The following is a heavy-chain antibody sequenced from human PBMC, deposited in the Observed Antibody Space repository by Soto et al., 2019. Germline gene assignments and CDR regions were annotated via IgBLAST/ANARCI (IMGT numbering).Heavy chain of an antibody. V-gene: IGHV4-59*08. D-gene: IGHD3-10*01. CDR1: GGSISSYY. CDR3: ARHGGITLGGGVLTAFDI. CDR2: IYYSGST. J-gene: IGHJ3*02. Sequence: PSETLSLTCTVSGGSISSYYWSWIRQPPGKGLEWIGYIYYSGSTNYNPSLKSRVPTSVDTSKNQFSLKLSSVTAADTAVYYCARHGGITLGGGVLTAFDIRGPGTTVNVSS.